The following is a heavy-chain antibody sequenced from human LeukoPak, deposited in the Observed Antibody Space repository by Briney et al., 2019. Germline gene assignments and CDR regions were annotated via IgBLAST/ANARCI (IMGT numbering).Heavy chain of an antibody. CDR2: IYYSGST. J-gene: IGHJ4*02. Sequence: SETLSLTCTVSGGSISSYYWSWIRQPPGKGLEWIGYIYYSGSTNYNPSLKSRVTISVDTSKNQFSLKLSSVTAADTAVYYCARSLWFGELPNHFFDYRGQGTLVTVSS. D-gene: IGHD3-10*01. CDR1: GGSISSYY. CDR3: ARSLWFGELPNHFFDY. V-gene: IGHV4-59*08.